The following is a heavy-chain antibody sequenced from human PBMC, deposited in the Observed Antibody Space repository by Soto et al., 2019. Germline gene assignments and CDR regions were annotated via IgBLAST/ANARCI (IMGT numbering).Heavy chain of an antibody. CDR1: GYTFTSYA. V-gene: IGHV1-3*01. Sequence: QVQLVQSGAEVKKPGASVKVSCKASGYTFTSYAMHWVRQAPGQRLEWMGWINAGNGNTKYSQKFQGRVTITRDTSASTAYMELSSLRSEDTAVYYCARVQGGGVYYYYYGMDVWGQGTTVTVSS. CDR3: ARVQGGGVYYYYYGMDV. J-gene: IGHJ6*02. D-gene: IGHD1-1*01. CDR2: INAGNGNT.